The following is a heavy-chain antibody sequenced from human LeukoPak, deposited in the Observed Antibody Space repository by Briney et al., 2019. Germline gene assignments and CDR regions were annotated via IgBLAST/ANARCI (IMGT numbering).Heavy chain of an antibody. Sequence: PGRSLRLSCAASGFTFSSYGMHWLRQAPGKGLEWVAVIWYDGSNKYYADSVKGRFTISRDNSKNTLYLQMNSLRAEDTAVYYCARGEPYYYDSSGYRGDYWGQGTLVTVSS. CDR2: IWYDGSNK. CDR3: ARGEPYYYDSSGYRGDY. V-gene: IGHV3-33*01. J-gene: IGHJ4*02. CDR1: GFTFSSYG. D-gene: IGHD3-22*01.